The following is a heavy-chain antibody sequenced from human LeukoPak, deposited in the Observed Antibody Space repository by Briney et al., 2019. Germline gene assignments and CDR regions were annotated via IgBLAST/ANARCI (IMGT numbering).Heavy chain of an antibody. D-gene: IGHD1-7*01. CDR1: GGSISSGGYY. CDR2: IYYSGST. CDR3: ARGGTGTADDAFDI. V-gene: IGHV4-30-4*08. Sequence: SETLSLTCTVSGGSISSGGYYWNWIRQPPGKGLEWIRYIYYSGSTYYNPSLKSRVTISVGTSENQFSLKLSSVTAADTAVYYCARGGTGTADDAFDIWGQGTMVTVSS. J-gene: IGHJ3*02.